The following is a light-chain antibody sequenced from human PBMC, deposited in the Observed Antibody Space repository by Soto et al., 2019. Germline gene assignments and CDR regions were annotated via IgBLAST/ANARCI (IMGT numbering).Light chain of an antibody. CDR3: SSYRDYNKFV. Sequence: QSALTQPASVSGSPGQSITISCTGTSSDVGYYNVVSWYQQHPGKAPKLMIYEVSKRPSGISNRFSGSKSGNTASLTISGLQIEDEADYYCSSYRDYNKFVFGEGTKLTVL. CDR2: EVS. V-gene: IGLV2-23*02. CDR1: SSDVGYYNV. J-gene: IGLJ2*01.